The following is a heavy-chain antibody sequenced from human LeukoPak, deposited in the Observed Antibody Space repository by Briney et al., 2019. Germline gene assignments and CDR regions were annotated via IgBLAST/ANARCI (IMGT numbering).Heavy chain of an antibody. D-gene: IGHD3-10*01. V-gene: IGHV1-2*02. CDR2: INPNSGGT. CDR3: ARVLIYYGSGSYYSLFDP. CDR1: GYTFTGYY. J-gene: IGHJ5*02. Sequence: ASVKVSCKASGYTFTGYYMHWVRQAPGQGLEWMGWINPNSGGTNYAQKFQGRVTMTRDTSISTAYMELSRLRSDDTAVYYCARVLIYYGSGSYYSLFDPWGQGTLVTVSS.